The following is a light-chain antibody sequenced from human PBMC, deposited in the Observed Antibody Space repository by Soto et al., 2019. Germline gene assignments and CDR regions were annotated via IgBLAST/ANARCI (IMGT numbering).Light chain of an antibody. CDR3: QQSYTTPQT. CDR1: QSIRNF. Sequence: DIEMTQSPSSLSASVGDIVTITCLASQSIRNFLNWYQQKPGKAPKLLIYVASSLQGGVPSRFSGSGSGTDFTLTISSLHPEDFATYYRQQSYTTPQTFGQGTKVDIK. V-gene: IGKV1-39*01. J-gene: IGKJ1*01. CDR2: VAS.